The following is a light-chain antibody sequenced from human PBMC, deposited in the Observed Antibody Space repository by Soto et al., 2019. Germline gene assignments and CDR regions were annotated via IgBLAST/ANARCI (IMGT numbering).Light chain of an antibody. Sequence: DIQMTQSPSTLSASVGDRVTITCRARQSITTWLAWYQQKPGKAPKRLIYAASSLQSAVPSGFGGSGSGTDFTLTISSLQPEDFATYYCQQSYSTLITLGQGTRLEI. CDR2: AAS. V-gene: IGKV1-39*01. J-gene: IGKJ5*01. CDR1: QSITTW. CDR3: QQSYSTLIT.